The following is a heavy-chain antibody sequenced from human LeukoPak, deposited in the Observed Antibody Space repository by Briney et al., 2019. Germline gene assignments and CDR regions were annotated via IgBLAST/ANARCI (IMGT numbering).Heavy chain of an antibody. CDR1: GGSISSYY. D-gene: IGHD6-19*01. CDR2: IYYSGST. V-gene: IGHV4-59*08. Sequence: SDTLSLTCTVSGGSISSYYWSWIRQPPGKGLEWIGYIYYSGSTNYNPSLKSRVTISVDTSKNQFSLKLSSVTAADTAVYYCARHFPAGQWLAYDYWGQGTLVTVSS. J-gene: IGHJ4*02. CDR3: ARHFPAGQWLAYDY.